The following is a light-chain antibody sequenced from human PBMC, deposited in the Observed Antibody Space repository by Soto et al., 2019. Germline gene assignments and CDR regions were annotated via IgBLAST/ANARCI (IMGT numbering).Light chain of an antibody. CDR2: AAS. CDR1: QGISSD. CDR3: QQLNSYPLT. V-gene: IGKV1-9*01. J-gene: IGKJ4*01. Sequence: DIQLTQSPSFLSASVGDRVTITCRASQGISSDLACYQHKPGKAPNLLIYAASTLQSGVPSRFSGSGSGTEFTLAISCLQPEDFASYYCQQLNSYPLTFGGGSKVEIK.